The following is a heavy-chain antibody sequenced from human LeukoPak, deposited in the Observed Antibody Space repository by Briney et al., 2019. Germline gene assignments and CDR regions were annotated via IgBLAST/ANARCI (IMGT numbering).Heavy chain of an antibody. CDR1: GFTFTSYG. Sequence: QPGGSLRLSCAASGFTFTSYGIHWVRQAPGKGLEWVAFIRYDGSKKYYADSVKGRFTISRDNSKNTLYLQMNSLRAEDTAVYYCAYRSGSSFDPWGQGTLVTVSS. CDR3: AYRSGSSFDP. CDR2: IRYDGSKK. V-gene: IGHV3-30*02. J-gene: IGHJ5*02. D-gene: IGHD3-22*01.